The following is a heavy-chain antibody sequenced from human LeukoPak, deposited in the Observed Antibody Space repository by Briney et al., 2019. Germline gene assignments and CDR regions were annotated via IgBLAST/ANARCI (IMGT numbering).Heavy chain of an antibody. CDR2: INHSGST. CDR3: ARGSRVVVVAATKLGLDNWFDP. Sequence: SETLSLTCAVYGGSFSGYYWSWIRQPPGKGLEWIGGINHSGSTNYNPSLKSRVTISVDTSKNQFSLKLSSVTAADTAVYYCARGSRVVVVAATKLGLDNWFDPWGQGTLVTVSS. CDR1: GGSFSGYY. J-gene: IGHJ5*02. V-gene: IGHV4-34*01. D-gene: IGHD2-15*01.